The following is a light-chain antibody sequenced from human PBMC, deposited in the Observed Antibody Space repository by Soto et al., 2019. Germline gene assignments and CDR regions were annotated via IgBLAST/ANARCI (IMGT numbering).Light chain of an antibody. CDR2: AAS. J-gene: IGKJ2*01. CDR3: QQSYSTPNT. CDR1: QSISSY. Sequence: DIQMTQSPSSLSASVGDRVTITCRASQSISSYLNWYQQKPWKAPKLLIYAASSLQSGVPSRFGGSGSGTDFTLTISSLQPEDFATYYCQQSYSTPNTFGQGTKLEIK. V-gene: IGKV1-39*01.